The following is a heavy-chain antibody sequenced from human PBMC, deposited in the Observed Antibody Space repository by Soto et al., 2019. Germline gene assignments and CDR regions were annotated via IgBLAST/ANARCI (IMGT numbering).Heavy chain of an antibody. CDR2: INDSGNI. D-gene: IGHD3-10*01. CDR1: GGPFSGYQ. CDR3: ARGLILWFGELSRRGGYYYYMDV. V-gene: IGHV4-34*01. J-gene: IGHJ6*03. Sequence: QVQLQQWGAGLLKPSENLSLTCAVYGGPFSGYQWTWIHQTPGKGLEWIGEINDSGNINYNPSLKGRVTILLDTPKKQISLGLSSVTAADSAVYYCARGLILWFGELSRRGGYYYYMDVWGKGTTVTVSS.